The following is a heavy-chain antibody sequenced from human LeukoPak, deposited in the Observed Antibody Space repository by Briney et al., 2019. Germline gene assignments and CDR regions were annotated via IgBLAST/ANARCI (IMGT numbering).Heavy chain of an antibody. V-gene: IGHV3-33*01. CDR1: GFTFSSYG. CDR2: ICDDGNCK. Sequence: GGSLRLSSAASGFTFSSYGRHWVRQAPGKGLEWVAVICDDGNCKYYADSVKGRFTISRDNSNDTLSLQMNSLRAEDTALYYCVAVPGIDYFDYWGHGELFTVSS. D-gene: IGHD2-2*01. J-gene: IGHJ4*01. CDR3: VAVPGIDYFDY.